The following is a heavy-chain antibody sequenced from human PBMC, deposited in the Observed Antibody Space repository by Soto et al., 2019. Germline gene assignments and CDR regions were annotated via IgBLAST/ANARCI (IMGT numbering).Heavy chain of an antibody. CDR1: GYSFNSYW. D-gene: IGHD3-3*01. J-gene: IGHJ3*02. CDR2: IYPGDSDT. CDR3: ARHRRITIFGVVPDAFDI. V-gene: IGHV5-51*01. Sequence: GESLKISCKGSGYSFNSYWIGWVRQMPGKGLEWMGIIYPGDSDTRFSPSFQGQVTISADKSISTAYLQWSSLKASDTAMYYCARHRRITIFGVVPDAFDIWGQGTMVTVSS.